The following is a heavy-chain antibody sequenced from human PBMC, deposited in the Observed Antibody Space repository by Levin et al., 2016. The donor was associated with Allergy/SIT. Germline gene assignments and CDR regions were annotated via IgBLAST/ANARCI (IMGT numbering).Heavy chain of an antibody. J-gene: IGHJ6*02. D-gene: IGHD1-26*01. V-gene: IGHV3-11*03. Sequence: WIRQPPGKGLEWVSYISSSSSYTNYADSVKGRFTISRDNAKNSLYLQMNSLRAEDTAVYYCARWAPAMDVWGQGTTVTVSS. CDR3: ARWAPAMDV. CDR2: ISSSSSYT.